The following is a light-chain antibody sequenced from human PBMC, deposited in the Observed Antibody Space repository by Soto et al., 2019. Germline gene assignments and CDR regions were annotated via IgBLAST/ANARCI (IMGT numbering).Light chain of an antibody. V-gene: IGLV2-8*01. Sequence: QSALTQPPSASGSPGQSVTISCTGTSSDVGGYNYVSWYQQHPGKVPKLMLYEVNKRPSGVPDSFSGSNSGNTASLTVSGLQAEDEADYYCTSYAGGNNVFGTGTKLTVL. CDR2: EVN. CDR3: TSYAGGNNV. J-gene: IGLJ1*01. CDR1: SSDVGGYNY.